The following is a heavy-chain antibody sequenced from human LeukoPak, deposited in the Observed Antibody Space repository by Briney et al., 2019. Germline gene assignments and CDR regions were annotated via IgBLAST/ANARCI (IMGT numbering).Heavy chain of an antibody. V-gene: IGHV3-74*01. CDR3: SRDFVGADDY. CDR2: INPDGSRI. J-gene: IGHJ4*02. D-gene: IGHD1-26*01. Sequence: PGGSLRLSCAASGFTLSNYWMHWVRQAPGKGPVWVSRINPDGSRIDYAESVRGRFTISRDSAKNTLYLQMNSRRAEDTAVYYCSRDFVGADDYWGQGTLVTVSS. CDR1: GFTLSNYW.